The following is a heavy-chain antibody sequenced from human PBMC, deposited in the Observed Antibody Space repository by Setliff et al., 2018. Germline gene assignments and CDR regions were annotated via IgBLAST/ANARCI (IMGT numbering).Heavy chain of an antibody. V-gene: IGHV4-61*02. CDR1: GGSLNSGSYY. Sequence: LSLTCAVSGGSLNSGSYYWNWIRQPAGKGLEWIGRIYVTESTKYNPSLKSRVTLSIDTSKNQFSLKLSSVTAADAALYYCAASRAYTGAVEEWFLPKTFDFWGQGSPVTVSS. J-gene: IGHJ4*02. CDR3: AASRAYTGAVEEWFLPKTFDF. D-gene: IGHD3-10*01. CDR2: IYVTEST.